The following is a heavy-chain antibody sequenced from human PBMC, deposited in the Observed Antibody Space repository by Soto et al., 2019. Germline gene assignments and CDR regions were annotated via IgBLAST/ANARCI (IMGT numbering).Heavy chain of an antibody. Sequence: EVQLVESWGGLVQPGGSRRLSCAASGFAFSTSWMHWVRQTPGKGLVWVSRIVSDGSVTSYADSVKGRFTISRDNAKNTLYLQMNSLRTEDTAVYYCARDKAYGLDVWGLGTTVTVSS. CDR3: ARDKAYGLDV. J-gene: IGHJ6*02. V-gene: IGHV3-74*01. CDR2: IVSDGSVT. CDR1: GFAFSTSW.